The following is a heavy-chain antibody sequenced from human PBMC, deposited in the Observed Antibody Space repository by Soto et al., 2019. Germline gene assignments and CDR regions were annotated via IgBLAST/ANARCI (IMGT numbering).Heavy chain of an antibody. CDR2: TIPMFATA. V-gene: IGHV1-69*01. Sequence: QVHLVQSGAEVKKPGSSVKVSCKASGGSFSNYIFAWVRQAPGQGLEWMGGTIPMFATAQYAQKLQGRVTITADESTSTVYMDLTSITSDDTAVYYCASGLFGQQWLVGFDTWGQGTLVTVSS. CDR3: ASGLFGQQWLVGFDT. J-gene: IGHJ4*02. D-gene: IGHD6-19*01. CDR1: GGSFSNYI.